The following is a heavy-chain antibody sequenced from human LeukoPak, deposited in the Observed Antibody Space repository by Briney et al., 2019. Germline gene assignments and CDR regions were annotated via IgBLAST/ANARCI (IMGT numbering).Heavy chain of an antibody. CDR1: GGSVRSVSYY. D-gene: IGHD1-26*01. V-gene: IGHV4-61*01. Sequence: SETLSLTCTVSGGSVRSVSYYWTWIRQPPGKGLEWIGYIHYSGSTTYKPSLKSRVTISVDTSKNQFSLKLSSVTAADTAVYYCAYGGYVLHASDIWGQGTTVTVSS. J-gene: IGHJ3*02. CDR3: AYGGYVLHASDI. CDR2: IHYSGST.